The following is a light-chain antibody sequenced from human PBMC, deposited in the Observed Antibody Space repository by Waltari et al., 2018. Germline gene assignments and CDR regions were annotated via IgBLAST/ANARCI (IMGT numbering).Light chain of an antibody. CDR3: QTWGTGIQRV. CDR2: LNSDGSH. J-gene: IGLJ3*02. Sequence: QLVLTQSPSASASLGASVKLTCTLSSGHSSYAIAWHQQQPEKGPRYLMKLNSDGSHSKGDRVPARFSGSSSGAERYLTISSLQSEDEADYCCQTWGTGIQRVFGGGTKLTVL. CDR1: SGHSSYA. V-gene: IGLV4-69*01.